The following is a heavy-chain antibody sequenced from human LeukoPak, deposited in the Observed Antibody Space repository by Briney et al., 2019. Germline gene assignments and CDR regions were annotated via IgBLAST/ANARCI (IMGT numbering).Heavy chain of an antibody. CDR2: IIPILGIA. Sequence: SSVKVSCTASGGTFSSYTISWVRQAPGQGPEWMGRIIPILGIANYAQKFQGRATITADKSTSTAYMELSSLRSEDTALYYCAWELLSRWYFDLWGRGTLVTVSS. CDR3: AWELLSRWYFDL. J-gene: IGHJ2*01. V-gene: IGHV1-69*02. CDR1: GGTFSSYT. D-gene: IGHD1-26*01.